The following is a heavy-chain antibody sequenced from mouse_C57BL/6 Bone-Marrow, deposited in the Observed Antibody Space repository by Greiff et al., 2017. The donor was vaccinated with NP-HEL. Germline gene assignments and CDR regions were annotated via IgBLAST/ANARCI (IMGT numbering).Heavy chain of an antibody. V-gene: IGHV1-59*01. J-gene: IGHJ1*03. Sequence: VQLQQPGAELVRPGTSVKLSCKASGYTFTSYWMHWVKQRPGQGLEWIGVIDPSDSYTNYNQKFKGKATLTVDTSSSTAYMQLSSLTSEDSAVYYCARGGNYRYFDVWGTGTTVTVSS. CDR2: IDPSDSYT. CDR1: GYTFTSYW. D-gene: IGHD1-1*02. CDR3: ARGGNYRYFDV.